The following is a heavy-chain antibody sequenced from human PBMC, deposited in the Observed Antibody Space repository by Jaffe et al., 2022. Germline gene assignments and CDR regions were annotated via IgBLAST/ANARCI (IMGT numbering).Heavy chain of an antibody. D-gene: IGHD4-17*01. CDR2: ISGSGGST. CDR1: GFTFSSYA. CDR3: AKGGGVDYGDYRSFFDY. Sequence: EVQLLESGGGLVQPGGSLRLSCAASGFTFSSYAMSWVRQAPGKGLEWVSAISGSGGSTYYADSVKGRFTISRDNSKNTLYLQMNSLRAEDTAVYYCAKGGGVDYGDYRSFFDYWGQGTLVTVSS. J-gene: IGHJ4*02. V-gene: IGHV3-23*01.